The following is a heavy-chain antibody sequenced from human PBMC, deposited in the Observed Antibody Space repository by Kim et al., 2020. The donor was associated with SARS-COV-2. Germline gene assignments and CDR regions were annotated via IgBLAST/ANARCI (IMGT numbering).Heavy chain of an antibody. CDR2: IYYSGST. V-gene: IGHV4-61*01. CDR1: GGSVSSGSYY. D-gene: IGHD1-1*01. J-gene: IGHJ6*02. Sequence: SETLSLTCTVSGGSVSSGSYYWSWIRQPPGKGLEWIGYIYYSGSTNYNPSLKSRVTISVDTSKNQFSLKLSSVTAADTAVYYCARDWERGGYYYYGMDVWGQGTTVTVSS. CDR3: ARDWERGGYYYYGMDV.